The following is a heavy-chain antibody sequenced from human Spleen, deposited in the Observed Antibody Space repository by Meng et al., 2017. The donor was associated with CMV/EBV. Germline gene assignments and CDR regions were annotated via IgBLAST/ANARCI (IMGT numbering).Heavy chain of an antibody. Sequence: ASINSGGDYWSWIRQHPGKGLEWIGYIYYSGTTYYNPSLKSRLTISIDMSKNQFSLKVRSVTAADTAVYYCARAIHPNRDTWRVFVHWGQGTLVTVSS. CDR2: IYYSGTT. D-gene: IGHD1-20*01. CDR3: ARAIHPNRDTWRVFVH. J-gene: IGHJ4*02. V-gene: IGHV4-31*02. CDR1: ASINSGGDY.